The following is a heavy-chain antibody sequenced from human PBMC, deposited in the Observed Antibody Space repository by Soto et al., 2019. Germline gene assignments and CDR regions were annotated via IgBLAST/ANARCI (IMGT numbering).Heavy chain of an antibody. CDR1: GFTFSSYS. J-gene: IGHJ4*02. CDR3: ARDTYSGSYRRSR. V-gene: IGHV3-21*01. CDR2: ISSSSSYI. D-gene: IGHD1-26*01. Sequence: PGGSLRLSCAASGFTFSSYSMNWVRQAPGKGLEWVSSISSSSSYIYYADSVKGRFTISRDNAKNSLYLQMNSLRAEDTAVYYCARDTYSGSYRRSRWGQGTLVTVSS.